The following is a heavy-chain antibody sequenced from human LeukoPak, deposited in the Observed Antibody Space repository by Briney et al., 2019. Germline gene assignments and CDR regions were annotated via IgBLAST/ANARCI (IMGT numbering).Heavy chain of an antibody. CDR2: IKSKTDGGTT. Sequence: GGSLTLSCAASGFTLRNAWVSWLRQSREKGLEWVGRIKSKTDGGTTDNAAPVKRRFTMSRDDSKNKLYLQMNSLKTEDTAVYYCTTDRQYDSSGYRPGDLQHWGQGTLVTVSS. CDR3: TTDRQYDSSGYRPGDLQH. V-gene: IGHV3-15*01. CDR1: GFTLRNAW. J-gene: IGHJ1*01. D-gene: IGHD3-22*01.